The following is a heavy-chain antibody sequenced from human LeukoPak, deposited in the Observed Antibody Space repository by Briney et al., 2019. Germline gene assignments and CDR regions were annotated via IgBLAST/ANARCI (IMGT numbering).Heavy chain of an antibody. D-gene: IGHD1-26*01. CDR3: ARDFVGATGNYFDY. CDR2: IYYSGST. CDR1: GGSISSGGYY. J-gene: IGHJ4*02. V-gene: IGHV4-31*03. Sequence: PSQTLSLTCTVSGGSISSGGYYWSWIRQHPGKGLEWIGYIYYSGSTYYNPSLKSRVTISVDTSKNQFSLKLSSVTAADTAVYYCARDFVGATGNYFDYWGQGTLVTVSS.